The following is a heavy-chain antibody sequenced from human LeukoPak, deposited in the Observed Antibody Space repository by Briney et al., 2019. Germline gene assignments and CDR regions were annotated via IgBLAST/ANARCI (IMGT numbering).Heavy chain of an antibody. CDR2: IIPIFGTA. D-gene: IGHD6-13*01. CDR1: GGTFSSYA. CDR3: AASGGPIAAGENWFDP. V-gene: IGHV1-69*13. J-gene: IGHJ5*02. Sequence: SVKVSCKASGGTFSSYAISWVRQAPGQGLEWMGGIIPIFGTANYAQKFQGRVTITADESTSTAYMELSSLRSEDTAVYYCAASGGPIAAGENWFDPWGQGTLVTVSS.